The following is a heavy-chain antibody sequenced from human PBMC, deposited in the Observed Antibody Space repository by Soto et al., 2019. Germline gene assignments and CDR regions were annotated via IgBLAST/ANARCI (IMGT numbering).Heavy chain of an antibody. V-gene: IGHV4-34*01. D-gene: IGHD6-6*01. Sequence: NPSETLSLTCAVYGGSFSGYYWSWIRQPPGKGLEWIGEINHGGSTHYNPSLKSRVTISVDTSKNQFSLKLSSVTAADTAVYYCLYSTSSGGDFFDYWGQGTLVTVSS. CDR3: LYSTSSGGDFFDY. CDR1: GGSFSGYY. CDR2: INHGGST. J-gene: IGHJ4*02.